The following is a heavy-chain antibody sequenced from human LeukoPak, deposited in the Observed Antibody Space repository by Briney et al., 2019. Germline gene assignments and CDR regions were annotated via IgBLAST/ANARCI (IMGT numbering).Heavy chain of an antibody. CDR1: GFTFSTYS. CDR3: ARDSGNYLDAFDI. CDR2: ITSSSSYI. J-gene: IGHJ3*02. D-gene: IGHD1-7*01. Sequence: GGSLRLSCAASGFTFSTYSMTWVRQAPGKGLEWVSSITSSSSYIYYADSVKGRFTISRDNAKSSLYLQMNSLRAEDTAVYYCARDSGNYLDAFDIWGQGTMVTVSS. V-gene: IGHV3-21*01.